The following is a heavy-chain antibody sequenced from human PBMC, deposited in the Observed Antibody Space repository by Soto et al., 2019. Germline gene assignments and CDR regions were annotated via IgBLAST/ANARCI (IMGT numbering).Heavy chain of an antibody. Sequence: QVQLQESGPGLVKPSQTLSLPCTVPGGSISSGVAYWSWIRQHPGKGLEWIGYIYYSGSTYYNPSLKSRVTLSVDTSKNHFSLKLSSVTAADTAVYYCARATPYYYYGMDVWGQGTTVTVSS. CDR2: IYYSGST. CDR3: ARATPYYYYGMDV. CDR1: GGSISSGVAY. J-gene: IGHJ6*02. D-gene: IGHD2-15*01. V-gene: IGHV4-31*03.